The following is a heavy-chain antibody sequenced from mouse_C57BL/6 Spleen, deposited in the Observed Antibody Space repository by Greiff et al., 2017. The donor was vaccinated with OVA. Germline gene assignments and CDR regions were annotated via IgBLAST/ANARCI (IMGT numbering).Heavy chain of an antibody. CDR3: ARNPPELGRNYFDY. CDR2: IWTGGGT. CDR1: GFSLTSYA. Sequence: VKLQESGPGLVAPSQSLSITCTVSGFSLTSYAISWVRQPPGKGLEWLGVIWTGGGTNYNSALKSRLSISKDNSKSQVFLKMNSLQTDDTARYYCARNPPELGRNYFDYWGQGTTLTVSS. J-gene: IGHJ2*01. V-gene: IGHV2-9-1*01. D-gene: IGHD4-1*01.